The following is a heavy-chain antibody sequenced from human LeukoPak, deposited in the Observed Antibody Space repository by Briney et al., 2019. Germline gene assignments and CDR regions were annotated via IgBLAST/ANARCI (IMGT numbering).Heavy chain of an antibody. CDR1: GFTFRTYS. D-gene: IGHD2-15*01. J-gene: IGHJ4*02. CDR3: ASPRYCSGGTRYGWAY. CDR2: ISSNSTYI. Sequence: GGSLRLSCAASGFTFRTYSMNWVRQAPGKGLEWVSSISSNSTYIYYAESLKGRFTTSRDNAKNSLYLQMNSLRAEDTAVSYCASPRYCSGGTRYGWAYWGQGTLVTVSP. V-gene: IGHV3-21*01.